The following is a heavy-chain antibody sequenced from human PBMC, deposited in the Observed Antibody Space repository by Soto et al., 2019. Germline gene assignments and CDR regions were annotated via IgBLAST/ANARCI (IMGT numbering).Heavy chain of an antibody. CDR1: GYSFKNYA. J-gene: IGHJ4*02. Sequence: QVQIVQSGAEVKRPGASVRVACRATGYSFKNYAVHWVRQAPGQRLEWMGFTNEGSGNTRFSQKFQGRISITRDTSASTVYLDLSSLTSEDTAIYYCAPDDRSVSGVVTLDHWGPGTLVTVSS. V-gene: IGHV1-3*01. CDR2: TNEGSGNT. CDR3: APDDRSVSGVVTLDH. D-gene: IGHD3-3*01.